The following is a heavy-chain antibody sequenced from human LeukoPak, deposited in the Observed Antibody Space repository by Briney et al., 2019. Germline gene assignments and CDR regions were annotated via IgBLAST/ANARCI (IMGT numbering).Heavy chain of an antibody. CDR1: GFTFSSYS. CDR2: ISSSSSYI. D-gene: IGHD1-26*01. CDR3: ARGGTRWPYGMDV. Sequence: GGSLRLSCAASGFTFSSYSMNWVRRAPGKGLEWVSSISSSSSYIYYADSVKGRFTISRDNAKNSLYLQMNSLRAEDTAVYYCARGGTRWPYGMDVWGQGTTVTVSS. J-gene: IGHJ6*02. V-gene: IGHV3-21*01.